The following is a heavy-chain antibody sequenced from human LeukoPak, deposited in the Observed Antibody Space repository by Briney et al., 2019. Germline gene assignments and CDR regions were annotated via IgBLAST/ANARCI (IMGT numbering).Heavy chain of an antibody. J-gene: IGHJ3*02. D-gene: IGHD2-21*01. Sequence: ASVKVSCKASGYTFTSYYMHWVRQAPGQGREWMGIINPSGGSTSYAQKFQGRVTMTRDMSTSTVYMELSSLRSEDTAVYYCARDGFGRVGIVVPGAFDIWGQGTMVTVSS. V-gene: IGHV1-46*01. CDR2: INPSGGST. CDR1: GYTFTSYY. CDR3: ARDGFGRVGIVVPGAFDI.